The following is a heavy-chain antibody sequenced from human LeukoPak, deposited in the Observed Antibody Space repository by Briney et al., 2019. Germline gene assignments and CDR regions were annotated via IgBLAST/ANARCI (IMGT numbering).Heavy chain of an antibody. CDR3: AKLSGYDSSGWHFDY. V-gene: IGHV3-48*04. CDR2: ISSSSSTI. D-gene: IGHD6-19*01. Sequence: PGGSLRLSCAASGFTFSSYSMNWVRQAPGKGLEWVSYISSSSSTIYYADSVKGRFTISRDNSKNFLYLQMNSLRAEDTALYYCAKLSGYDSSGWHFDYWGQGTLVTVSS. CDR1: GFTFSSYS. J-gene: IGHJ4*02.